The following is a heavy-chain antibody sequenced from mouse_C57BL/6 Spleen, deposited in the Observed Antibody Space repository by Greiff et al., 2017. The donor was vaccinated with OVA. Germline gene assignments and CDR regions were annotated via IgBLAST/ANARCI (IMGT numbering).Heavy chain of an antibody. CDR2: ISYDGSN. V-gene: IGHV3-6*01. CDR3: AEGSYRWYFDV. Sequence: EVQLQESGPGLVKPSQSLSLTCSVTGYSITSGYYWNWIRQFPGNKLEWMGYISYDGSNNYNPSLKNRISLTRDTAKNQFFLKVKSVTTEDTATYYCAEGSYRWYFDVWGTGTTVTVSS. D-gene: IGHD2-10*01. J-gene: IGHJ1*03. CDR1: GYSITSGYY.